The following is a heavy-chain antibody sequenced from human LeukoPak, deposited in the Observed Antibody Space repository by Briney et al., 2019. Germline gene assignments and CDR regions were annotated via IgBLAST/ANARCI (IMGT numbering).Heavy chain of an antibody. CDR2: VYHSGST. D-gene: IGHD2-21*02. J-gene: IGHJ3*02. CDR1: GGSFSSYC. CDR3: AGAYCGGDCYSGRAFDI. Sequence: SETLSLTCTVSGGSFSSYCWSWVRQPPGKGLEWIGEVYHSGSTNYYPSLKSRVTISIEKSKNQFSLKLSSVTAADTAVYYCAGAYCGGDCYSGRAFDIWGQGTMVTVSS. V-gene: IGHV4-4*02.